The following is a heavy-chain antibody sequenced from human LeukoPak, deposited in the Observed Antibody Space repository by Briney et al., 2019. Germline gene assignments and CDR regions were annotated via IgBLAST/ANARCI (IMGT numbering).Heavy chain of an antibody. Sequence: PSETLSLTCAVCGGSFSGYYWSWIRQPPGKGLEWTGEINHSGSTNYNPSLKSRVTISVDTSKNQFSLKLSSVTAADTAVYYCARAPPRDYGSGSCIRGVDYWGQGTLVTVSS. J-gene: IGHJ4*02. V-gene: IGHV4-34*01. CDR2: INHSGST. CDR1: GGSFSGYY. CDR3: ARAPPRDYGSGSCIRGVDY. D-gene: IGHD3-10*01.